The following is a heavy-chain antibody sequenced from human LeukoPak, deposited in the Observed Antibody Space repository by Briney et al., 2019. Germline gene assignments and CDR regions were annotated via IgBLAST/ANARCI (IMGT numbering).Heavy chain of an antibody. CDR3: ARGGPTDSIHSCGGNCYFLDY. D-gene: IGHD2-21*02. CDR2: INPNSGGT. V-gene: IGHV1-2*02. Sequence: ASVKVSCKASGYTFTSNHMHWVRQAPGQGLEWMGWINPNSGGTNYAQKFQGRVIMTRDTSISTAYMELSRLGSDDTAVYYCARGGPTDSIHSCGGNCYFLDYWGQGTLVTVSS. J-gene: IGHJ4*02. CDR1: GYTFTSNH.